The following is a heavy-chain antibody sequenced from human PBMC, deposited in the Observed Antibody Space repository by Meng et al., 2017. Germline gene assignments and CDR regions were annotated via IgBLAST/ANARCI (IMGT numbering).Heavy chain of an antibody. V-gene: IGHV4-34*01. CDR2: INHSGST. J-gene: IGHJ4*02. CDR1: GGSFSGYY. D-gene: IGHD2-15*01. Sequence: QVQLQQWGAGLLKPSETLSLTCAVYGGSFSGYYWSWIRQPPGKGLEWIGEINHSGSTNYNPSPKSRVTISVDTSKNQFSLKLSSVTAADTAVYYCACPAKLGYCSGGSCYSFENWGQGTLVTVSS. CDR3: ACPAKLGYCSGGSCYSFEN.